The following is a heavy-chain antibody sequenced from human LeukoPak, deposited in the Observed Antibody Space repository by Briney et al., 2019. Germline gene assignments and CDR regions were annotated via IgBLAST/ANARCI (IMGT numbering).Heavy chain of an antibody. CDR1: GFTFSNYN. CDR2: VSISSNYI. Sequence: GGSLRLSCAASGFTFSNYNMNWVRQAPGKGLEWVSSVSISSNYIYYADSVKGRFTISRDNAKNSLFLQMNSLRAEDTAVYYCARDRGGIAAAGTNFDYWGQGTLVTVSS. D-gene: IGHD6-13*01. V-gene: IGHV3-21*01. J-gene: IGHJ4*02. CDR3: ARDRGGIAAAGTNFDY.